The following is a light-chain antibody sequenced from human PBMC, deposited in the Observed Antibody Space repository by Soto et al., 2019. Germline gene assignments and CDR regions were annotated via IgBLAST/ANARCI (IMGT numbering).Light chain of an antibody. CDR1: SGDFGGYNY. J-gene: IGLJ1*01. V-gene: IGLV2-14*03. CDR3: NSYTNSNTLPV. CDR2: GVT. Sequence: QSALNQPASVSGSAGQAITISCTGASGDFGGYNYVSWYQQHPGKAPQLLIYGVTNRPSGVSNRFSGSKSGNTASLTISGLQADDEAEYYCNSYTNSNTLPVFGTGTKVTVL.